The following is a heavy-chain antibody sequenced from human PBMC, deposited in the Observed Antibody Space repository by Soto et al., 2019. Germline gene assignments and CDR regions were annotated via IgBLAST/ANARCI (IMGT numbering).Heavy chain of an antibody. CDR3: ARAGRYYYYYYMDV. CDR1: GGSFSGYY. D-gene: IGHD1-26*01. CDR2: INHSGST. V-gene: IGHV4-34*01. J-gene: IGHJ6*03. Sequence: PSETLSLTCAVYGGSFSGYYWSWIRQPPGKGLEWIGEINHSGSTNYNPSLKSRVTISVDTSKNQFSLKLSSVTAADTAVYYCARAGRYYYYYYMDVWGKGTTVT.